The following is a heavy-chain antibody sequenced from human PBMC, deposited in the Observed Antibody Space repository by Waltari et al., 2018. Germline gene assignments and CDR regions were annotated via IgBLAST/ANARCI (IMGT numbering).Heavy chain of an antibody. CDR3: ATALGDSSSASRPFDF. Sequence: EVQLVQSGTEVKRPGATVKISCKASGYTFTDYYIHWVQQAPGKGPEWMGRVDPKNGETIYADNFQGRVTISADTSTDTAFMELSSLRSEDTAVFYCATALGDSSSASRPFDFWGQGTMITVSS. CDR2: VDPKNGET. D-gene: IGHD6-19*01. V-gene: IGHV1-69-2*01. J-gene: IGHJ3*01. CDR1: GYTFTDYY.